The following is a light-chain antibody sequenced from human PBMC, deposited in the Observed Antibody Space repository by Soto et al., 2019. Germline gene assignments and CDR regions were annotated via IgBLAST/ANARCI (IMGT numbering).Light chain of an antibody. V-gene: IGKV3-15*01. CDR1: QSVGNN. J-gene: IGKJ2*01. CDR2: GAS. CDR3: QQYESWPPLFT. Sequence: EIVMTQSPATVSVSPGERATLYCRASQSVGNNLAWYQQKPGQAPSLFIFGASVRATGVPDRFSDSGSGTEFTLSISNLQSEDSAVYYCQQYESWPPLFTFGQGTKVDVK.